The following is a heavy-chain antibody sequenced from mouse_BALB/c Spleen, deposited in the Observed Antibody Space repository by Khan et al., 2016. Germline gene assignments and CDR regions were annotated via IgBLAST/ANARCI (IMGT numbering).Heavy chain of an antibody. CDR1: GFTFSGYG. CDR3: ARMARTIN. J-gene: IGHJ2*01. V-gene: IGHV5-6-3*01. CDR2: INSNGGST. Sequence: EVELVESGGGLVQPGGSLKLSCAASGFTFSGYGMSWVRQTPDKRLELVATINSNGGSTYYPDSVKGRFTISRDNAKNTLYLQMSSLKSEDTAMYYCARMARTINWGQGTTLTVSS.